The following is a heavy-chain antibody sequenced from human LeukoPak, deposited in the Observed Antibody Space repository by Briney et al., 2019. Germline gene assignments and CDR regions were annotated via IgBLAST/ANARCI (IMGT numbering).Heavy chain of an antibody. CDR1: GFTFNNYA. V-gene: IGHV3-23*01. Sequence: GGSLRLSCAASGFTFNNYAMNWVRQAPGKGLEWVSSISGGGGTTYYADSAKGRFTISRDNSQNTLYLQMNSLRAEDTAVYYCARDYADYVGYFFFDYWGQGTLVTVS. J-gene: IGHJ4*02. CDR2: ISGGGGTT. D-gene: IGHD4-17*01. CDR3: ARDYADYVGYFFFDY.